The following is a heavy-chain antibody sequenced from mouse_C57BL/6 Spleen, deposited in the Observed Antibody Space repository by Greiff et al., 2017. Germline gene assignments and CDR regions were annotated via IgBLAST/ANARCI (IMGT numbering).Heavy chain of an antibody. V-gene: IGHV3-6*01. CDR1: GYSITSGYY. J-gene: IGHJ2*01. CDR2: ISYDGSN. CDR3: ARDPSNYYGSSYWYFDY. Sequence: EVKLMESGPGLVKPSQSLSLTCSVTGYSITSGYYWNWIRQFPGNKLEWMGYISYDGSNNYNPSLKNRISITRDTSKNQFFLKLNSVTTEDTATYYCARDPSNYYGSSYWYFDYWGQGTTLTVSS. D-gene: IGHD1-1*01.